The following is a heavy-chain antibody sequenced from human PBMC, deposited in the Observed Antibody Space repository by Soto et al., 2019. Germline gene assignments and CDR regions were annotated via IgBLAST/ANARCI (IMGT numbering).Heavy chain of an antibody. Sequence: PSDTLALTSTVSGISISSVYYDWSMIRHPPGKAREGIGYIYYRGRTYYNPSLKSRVTISGDASKHQFSLKLSSVLAADTAVYYCDRAPTTYYVYVWGSYRYKNWSDPWSQGNL. D-gene: IGHD3-16*02. CDR1: GISISSVYYD. J-gene: IGHJ5*02. CDR3: DRAPTTYYVYVWGSYRYKNWSDP. CDR2: IYYRGRT. V-gene: IGHV4-30-4*02.